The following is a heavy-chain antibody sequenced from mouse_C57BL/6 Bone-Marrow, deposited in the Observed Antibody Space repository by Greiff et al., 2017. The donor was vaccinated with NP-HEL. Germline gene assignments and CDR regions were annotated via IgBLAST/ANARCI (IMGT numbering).Heavy chain of an antibody. CDR2: IDPSDSYT. Sequence: VQLKQSGAELVMPGASVKLSCKASGYTFTSYWMHWVKQRPGQGLEWIGEIDPSDSYTNYNQKFKGKSTLTVDKSSSTAYMQLSSLTSEDSAVYYCAALAWFAYWGQGTLVTVSA. V-gene: IGHV1-69*01. CDR1: GYTFTSYW. CDR3: AALAWFAY. J-gene: IGHJ3*01. D-gene: IGHD2-10*02.